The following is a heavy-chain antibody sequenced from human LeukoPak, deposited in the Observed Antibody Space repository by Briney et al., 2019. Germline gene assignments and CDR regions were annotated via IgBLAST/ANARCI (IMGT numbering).Heavy chain of an antibody. V-gene: IGHV4-30-2*01. Sequence: SQTLSLTCTVSGGSISSGGYYWSWIRQPPGKGLEWIGEINHSGSTNYNPSLKSRVTISVDTSKNQFSLKLSSVTAADTAVYYCARRSSSWHAPPVRTLRFWDYWGQGTLVTVSS. CDR2: INHSGST. CDR3: ARRSSSWHAPPVRTLRFWDY. D-gene: IGHD6-13*01. J-gene: IGHJ4*02. CDR1: GGSISSGGYY.